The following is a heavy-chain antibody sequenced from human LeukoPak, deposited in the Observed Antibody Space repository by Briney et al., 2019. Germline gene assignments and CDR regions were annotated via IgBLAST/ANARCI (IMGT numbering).Heavy chain of an antibody. CDR1: GYSFTSYW. J-gene: IGHJ6*03. D-gene: IGHD4-11*01. CDR3: ARQFGNYGYYYYMDV. CDR2: IYPGDSDT. Sequence: GESLKISCKGSGYSFTSYWIGWVRQMPGKGLEWMGIIYPGDSDTRYSPSFQGQVTISADKSISTAYLQWSSLKASDTAVYYCARQFGNYGYYYYMDVWGKGTTVTVSS. V-gene: IGHV5-51*01.